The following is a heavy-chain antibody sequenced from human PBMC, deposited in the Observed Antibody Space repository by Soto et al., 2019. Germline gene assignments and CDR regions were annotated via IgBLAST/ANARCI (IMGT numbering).Heavy chain of an antibody. CDR1: GGSFSRGNYD. V-gene: IGHV4-61*01. J-gene: IGHJ4*02. CDR2: ISYSGST. Sequence: SEPLSLTCTGSGGSFSRGNYDWSWFRQPPGKALEWIGYISYSGSTNYNPSLKSRVAISLDTSRNQFSLKLSSVTAADTAVYYCTRDSRSACFYSWGQGTLVTVSS. D-gene: IGHD6-13*01. CDR3: TRDSRSACFYS.